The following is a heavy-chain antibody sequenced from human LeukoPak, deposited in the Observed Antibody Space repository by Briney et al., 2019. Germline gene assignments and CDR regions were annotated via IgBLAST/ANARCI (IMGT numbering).Heavy chain of an antibody. D-gene: IGHD2-15*01. CDR2: IYYSGST. CDR3: GGGWTNWFDP. V-gene: IGHV4-59*01. Sequence: SETLSLTCTVSGGSISSYYWSWIRQPPGKGLEWIGYIYYSGSTNYNPSLKSRVTISVDTSKNQFSLKLSSVTAADTAVYYFGGGWTNWFDPWGQGTLVTVSS. J-gene: IGHJ5*02. CDR1: GGSISSYY.